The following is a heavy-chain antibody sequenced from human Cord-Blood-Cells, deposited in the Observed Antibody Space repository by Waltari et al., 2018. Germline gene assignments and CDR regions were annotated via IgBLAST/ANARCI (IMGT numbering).Heavy chain of an antibody. D-gene: IGHD3-3*01. J-gene: IGHJ5*02. CDR3: ARARGWSGYNWFDP. V-gene: IGHV3-48*03. CDR1: GFTFSSYE. CDR2: ISSSGSTI. Sequence: EVQLVESGGGLVQPGGSLRLSCAASGFTFSSYEMNWVRQAPGKGLEWVSYISSSGSTIYYADSVKCRFTISRDNAKNSLYLQMNSLRAEDTAVYYCARARGWSGYNWFDPWGQGTLVTVSS.